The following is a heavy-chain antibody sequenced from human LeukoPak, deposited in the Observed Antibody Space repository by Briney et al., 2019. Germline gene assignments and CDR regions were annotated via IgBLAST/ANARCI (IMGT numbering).Heavy chain of an antibody. Sequence: SETLSLTCAVYGGSFSGYYWSWIRQPPGEGLEWIGEINHSGSTNYNPSLKSRVTISVDTSKNQFSLKLSSVTAADTAVYYCARGGVGATTAGFDYWGQGTLVTVSS. J-gene: IGHJ4*02. V-gene: IGHV4-34*01. CDR2: INHSGST. CDR1: GGSFSGYY. CDR3: ARGGVGATTAGFDY. D-gene: IGHD1-26*01.